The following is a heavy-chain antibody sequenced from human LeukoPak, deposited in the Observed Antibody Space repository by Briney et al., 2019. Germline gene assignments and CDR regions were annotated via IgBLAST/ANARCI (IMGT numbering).Heavy chain of an antibody. CDR3: ARHTGEFLTDTLFDY. CDR1: GGSISSSSYY. Sequence: KTSETLSLTCTVSGGSISSSSYYWGWIRQPPGKGLEWIGSIYYSGSTYYNPSLKSRVTISVDASKNQFSLKLSSVTAADTAVYYCARHTGEFLTDTLFDYWGQGTLVTVSS. V-gene: IGHV4-39*01. D-gene: IGHD3-9*01. CDR2: IYYSGST. J-gene: IGHJ4*02.